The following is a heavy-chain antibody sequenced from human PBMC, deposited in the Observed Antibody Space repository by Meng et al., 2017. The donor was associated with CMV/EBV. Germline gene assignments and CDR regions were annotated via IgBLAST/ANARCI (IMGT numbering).Heavy chain of an antibody. CDR1: GGSISSYY. CDR3: AREIVVVPAAIDNWFDP. J-gene: IGHJ5*02. D-gene: IGHD2-2*02. Sequence: QVQLQESGPGLVKQSETLSLTCTVSGGSISSYYWSWIRQPAGKGLEWIGRIYTSGSTNYNPSLKSRVTMSVDTSKNQFSLKLSSVTAADTAVYYCAREIVVVPAAIDNWFDPWGQGTLVTASS. CDR2: IYTSGST. V-gene: IGHV4-4*07.